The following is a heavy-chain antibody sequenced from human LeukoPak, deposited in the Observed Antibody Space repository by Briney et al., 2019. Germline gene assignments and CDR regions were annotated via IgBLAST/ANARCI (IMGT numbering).Heavy chain of an antibody. CDR1: GGSIITTNW. V-gene: IGHV4-4*02. CDR2: VHLSGRT. CDR3: AREGGPYRPLDY. Sequence: SETLSLTCGVSGGSIITTNWWTWVRQPPGEGLEWIGEVHLSGRTHYNPSLESRVTMSVDMSENHISLRLTSVTAADTAVYYCAREGGPYRPLDYSGQGTLVTVSS. J-gene: IGHJ4*02.